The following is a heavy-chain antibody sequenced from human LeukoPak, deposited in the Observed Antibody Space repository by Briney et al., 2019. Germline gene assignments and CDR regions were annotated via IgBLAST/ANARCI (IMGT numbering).Heavy chain of an antibody. Sequence: PSETLSLTCTVSGGSISSYYWSWIRQPPGKGLEWIGYIYYSGSTNYNPSLKSRVTISVDTSKNQFSLKLSSVTAADTAVYYCARALGSSRYSSWTFDPWGQGTLVTVSS. CDR1: GGSISSYY. CDR2: IYYSGST. D-gene: IGHD6-13*01. J-gene: IGHJ5*02. CDR3: ARALGSSRYSSWTFDP. V-gene: IGHV4-59*01.